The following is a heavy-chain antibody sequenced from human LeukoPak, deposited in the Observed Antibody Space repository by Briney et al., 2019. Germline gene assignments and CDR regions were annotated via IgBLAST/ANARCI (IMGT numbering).Heavy chain of an antibody. D-gene: IGHD2-2*01. V-gene: IGHV1-69*13. CDR2: IIPIFGTA. CDR1: GYTFTSYD. Sequence: SVKVSCKASGYTFTSYDINWVRQATGQGLEWMGGIIPIFGTANYAQKFQGRVTITADESTSTAYMELSSLRSEDTAVYYCARGDIVVVPAAMENWFDPWGRGTLVTVSS. CDR3: ARGDIVVVPAAMENWFDP. J-gene: IGHJ5*02.